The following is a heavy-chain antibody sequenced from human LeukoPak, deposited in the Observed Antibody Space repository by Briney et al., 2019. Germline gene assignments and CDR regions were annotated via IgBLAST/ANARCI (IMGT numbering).Heavy chain of an antibody. CDR1: GFTFSTYA. D-gene: IGHD2-2*01. CDR2: IGGSGGVT. J-gene: IGHJ5*02. CDR3: AKDGRGGDCTSASCTNWFGP. V-gene: IGHV3-23*01. Sequence: GGSLRLSCAASGFTFSTYALTWVRQAPGKGLEWVSTIGGSGGVTYYADSVKGRFTISRDNSKNTLYLQMNSLRAEDTVVYYCAKDGRGGDCTSASCTNWFGPWGQGTLVTVSS.